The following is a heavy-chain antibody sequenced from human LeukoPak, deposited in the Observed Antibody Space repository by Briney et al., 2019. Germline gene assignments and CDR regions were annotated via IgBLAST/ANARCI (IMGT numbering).Heavy chain of an antibody. Sequence: SETLSLTCTVSGGSVSSYYWSWIRQPPGKGLEWIGYIYYSGTTDNNPSLKSRVTISVDTSKNQFSLKLSSVTAADTAVYYCARHAVAGAWVGAFDIWGQGTMVTVSS. CDR3: ARHAVAGAWVGAFDI. V-gene: IGHV4-59*08. J-gene: IGHJ3*02. CDR1: GGSVSSYY. D-gene: IGHD6-19*01. CDR2: IYYSGTT.